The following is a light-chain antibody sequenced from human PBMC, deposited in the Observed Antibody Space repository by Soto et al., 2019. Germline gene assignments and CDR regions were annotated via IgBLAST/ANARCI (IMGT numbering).Light chain of an antibody. V-gene: IGLV1-40*01. CDR1: SSNIGAAYD. Sequence: QLVLTQPPSVSGAPGQKVTISCTRSSSNIGAAYDVHWYQHLPGTAPKLLIYGNNNRPSGVPDRFSGSKSGTSASLAITGLQADDEADYYCQSYDSSLSGWVFGGGTKLTVL. CDR2: GNN. J-gene: IGLJ3*02. CDR3: QSYDSSLSGWV.